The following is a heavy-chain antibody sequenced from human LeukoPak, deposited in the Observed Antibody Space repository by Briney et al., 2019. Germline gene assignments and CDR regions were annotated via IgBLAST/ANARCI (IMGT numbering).Heavy chain of an antibody. CDR1: GGTFSSYA. CDR2: IIPIFGTA. Sequence: SVKVSCKASGGTFSSYAISWVRQAPGQGLEWMGGIIPIFGTANYAQKFQGRVTITTDESTSTAYMELSSLRSEDTAVYYCARDSSGYHLSLGGWGQGTLVTVSS. CDR3: ARDSSGYHLSLGG. V-gene: IGHV1-69*05. J-gene: IGHJ4*02. D-gene: IGHD3-22*01.